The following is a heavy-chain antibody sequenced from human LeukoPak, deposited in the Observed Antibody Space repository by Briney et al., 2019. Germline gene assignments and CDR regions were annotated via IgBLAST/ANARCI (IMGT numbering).Heavy chain of an antibody. CDR2: ISSSGTTI. CDR1: GFAFGSYA. D-gene: IGHD3-3*01. Sequence: GSLRLSCAASGFAFGSYAMHWVRQAPGKGLEWVSYISSSGTTIFYADSVKGRFTISRDNAKNSLYLQMSSLRAEDTAVYYCASTFGVGAYWGQGNLVTVSS. V-gene: IGHV3-48*03. J-gene: IGHJ4*02. CDR3: ASTFGVGAY.